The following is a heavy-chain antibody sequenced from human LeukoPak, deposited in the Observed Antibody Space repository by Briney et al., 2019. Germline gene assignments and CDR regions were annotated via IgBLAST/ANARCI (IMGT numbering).Heavy chain of an antibody. J-gene: IGHJ4*02. V-gene: IGHV3-23*01. CDR3: AKRTRGYSYGTLDY. CDR1: GFTFSTCA. Sequence: PGGSLRLSCAASGFTFSTCAMSWVRQAPGKGLEWVSNISGGGDGALYADSVKGRFTISRDNSKNTLYLQMNSLRAEDTAVYYCAKRTRGYSYGTLDYWGQGTLVTVSS. D-gene: IGHD5-18*01. CDR2: ISGGGDGA.